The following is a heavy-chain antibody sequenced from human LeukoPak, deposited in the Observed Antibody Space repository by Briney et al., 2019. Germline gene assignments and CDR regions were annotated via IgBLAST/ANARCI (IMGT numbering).Heavy chain of an antibody. CDR2: IYYTGST. CDR1: GGSIRGYY. Sequence: PSETLSLTCTVSGGSIRGYYWSWIRQPPGKGLEWIGYIYYTGSTNYNPSLKSRVTISVDTSKNQFSLKLSSVTAADTAVYYCARGGSGSYYNQYYFDYWGQGTLVTVSS. D-gene: IGHD3-10*01. V-gene: IGHV4-59*08. CDR3: ARGGSGSYYNQYYFDY. J-gene: IGHJ4*02.